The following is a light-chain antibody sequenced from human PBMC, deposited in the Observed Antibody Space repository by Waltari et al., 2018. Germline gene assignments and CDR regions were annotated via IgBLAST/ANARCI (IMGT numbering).Light chain of an antibody. CDR2: KET. Sequence: SYELTQPFSFSVAPVQTATTISSGDGQAEKYVRWLQQKPGQAPILILYKETDRASGIPERFSGSSSGSSVTLTITGALPEDEADYYCHAAAGNIWSFGGGTKLTVL. CDR1: GQAEKY. V-gene: IGLV3-27*01. CDR3: HAAAGNIWS. J-gene: IGLJ2*01.